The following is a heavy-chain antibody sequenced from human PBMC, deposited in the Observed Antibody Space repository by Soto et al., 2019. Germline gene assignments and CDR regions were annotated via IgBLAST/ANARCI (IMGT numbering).Heavy chain of an antibody. J-gene: IGHJ4*02. D-gene: IGHD6-13*01. CDR1: GFTFSSYA. CDR2: ISYDGSNK. V-gene: IGHV3-30-3*01. Sequence: QVQLVETGGGVVQPGRSLRLSCAASGFTFSSYAMHWVRQAPGKGLEWVAVISYDGSNKYYADSVKGRFTISRDNSKNTLYLQMSSLRAEDTAVYYCARDGVGSSWYFWGQGTLVTVSS. CDR3: ARDGVGSSWYF.